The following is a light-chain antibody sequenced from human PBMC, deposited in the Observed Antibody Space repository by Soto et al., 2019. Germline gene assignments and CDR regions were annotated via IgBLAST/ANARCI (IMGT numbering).Light chain of an antibody. V-gene: IGLV2-23*01. CDR1: SSDVGSSSF. Sequence: QSALTQPASVSGSPGQSISISCTGTSSDVGSSSFLSWYQQHPGKAPKLMIYDGNQRPSGVSNRFSGSKSGNTASLTISGLQAEDEADYYCCAYASTHLVFGGGTKVTVL. CDR3: CAYASTHLV. CDR2: DGN. J-gene: IGLJ3*02.